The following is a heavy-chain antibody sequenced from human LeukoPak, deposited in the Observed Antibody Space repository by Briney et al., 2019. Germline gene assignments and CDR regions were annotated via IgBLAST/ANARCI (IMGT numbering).Heavy chain of an antibody. CDR3: ARGRAPYDFWSGSPLSWFDP. J-gene: IGHJ5*02. CDR1: GFTFSSYA. D-gene: IGHD3-3*01. Sequence: QAGGSLRLSCAASGFTFSSYAMSWVRQAPGKGLEWVSAISGSGGSTYYADSVKGRFTISRDNAKNSLYLQMNSLRAEDTAVYYCARGRAPYDFWSGSPLSWFDPWGQGTLVTVSS. CDR2: ISGSGGST. V-gene: IGHV3-23*01.